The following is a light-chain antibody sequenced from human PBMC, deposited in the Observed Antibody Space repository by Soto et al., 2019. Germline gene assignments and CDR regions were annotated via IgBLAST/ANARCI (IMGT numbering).Light chain of an antibody. J-gene: IGKJ5*01. CDR3: QQYYNLPIT. V-gene: IGKV1-33*01. Sequence: DIQMTQSPSSPSASVGDRVTITCRASQSISSYLHWYQQKPGKAPKLLIYDASNLETGVPSRFSGSGSGTDFTVTISSLQPEDFATYSCQQYYNLPITFGQGTRLEIK. CDR2: DAS. CDR1: QSISSY.